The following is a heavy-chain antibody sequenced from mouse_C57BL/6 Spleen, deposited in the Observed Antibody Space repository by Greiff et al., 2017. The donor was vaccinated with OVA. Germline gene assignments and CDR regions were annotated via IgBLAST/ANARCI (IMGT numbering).Heavy chain of an antibody. D-gene: IGHD1-1*01. Sequence: VKLVESGAELVRPGASVTLSCKASGYTFTDYEMHWVKQTPVHGLEWIGAIDPETGGTAYNQKFKGKAILTADKSSSTAYMELRSLTSEDSAVYYCTKSYYYGSPYYAMDYWGQGTSVTVSS. V-gene: IGHV1-15*01. CDR3: TKSYYYGSPYYAMDY. CDR2: IDPETGGT. CDR1: GYTFTDYE. J-gene: IGHJ4*01.